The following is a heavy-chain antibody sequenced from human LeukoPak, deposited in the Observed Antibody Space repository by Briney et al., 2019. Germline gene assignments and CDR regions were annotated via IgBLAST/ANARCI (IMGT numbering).Heavy chain of an antibody. D-gene: IGHD6-25*01. CDR1: GFNFRGYA. Sequence: GGSLRLSCAASGFNFRGYAMSWVRQAPGKGLEWVSAISGSGGSTYYADSVKGRFTISRDNSKNTLYLQMNSLRAEDTAVYYCAKGIASVDYWGQGTLVTVSS. J-gene: IGHJ4*02. CDR2: ISGSGGST. CDR3: AKGIASVDY. V-gene: IGHV3-23*01.